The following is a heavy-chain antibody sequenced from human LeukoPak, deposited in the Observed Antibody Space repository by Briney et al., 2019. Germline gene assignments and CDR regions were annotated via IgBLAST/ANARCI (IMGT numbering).Heavy chain of an antibody. CDR2: IASNSEYK. CDR1: GFTFSSYS. D-gene: IGHD3-3*01. CDR3: ARSITTFGRIIDRFDY. Sequence: PGGSLRLSCAASGFTFSSYSLNWVRQVPGKGLEWVSCIASNSEYKYYADSVKGRFTISRDSAKNSVYLQMNSLRTDDTAVYYCARSITTFGRIIDRFDYWGQGILVTVSS. V-gene: IGHV3-21*06. J-gene: IGHJ4*02.